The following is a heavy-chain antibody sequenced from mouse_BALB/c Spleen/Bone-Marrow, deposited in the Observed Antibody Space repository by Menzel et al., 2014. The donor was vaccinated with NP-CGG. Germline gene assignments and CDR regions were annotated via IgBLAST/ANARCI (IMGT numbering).Heavy chain of an antibody. CDR3: ARGGYGNYYFDY. CDR1: GYAFTSSW. J-gene: IGHJ2*01. CDR2: IHPNSGNT. Sequence: VKLQESGSVLVRPGASVKLSCKASGYAFTSSWMHWAKQRPGQGLEWIGEIHPNSGNTNYNEKFKGKATLTVDTSSSTAYVDLSSLTSEDSAVYYCARGGYGNYYFDYWGPGTTLTVSS. D-gene: IGHD2-1*01. V-gene: IGHV1S130*01.